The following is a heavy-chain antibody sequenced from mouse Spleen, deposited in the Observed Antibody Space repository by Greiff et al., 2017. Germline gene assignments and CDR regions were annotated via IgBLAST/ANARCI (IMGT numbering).Heavy chain of an antibody. D-gene: IGHD2-1*01. V-gene: IGHV5-9-3*01. CDR1: GFTFSTYA. CDR2: ISSGGANT. J-gene: IGHJ2*01. CDR3: ARWSYGNCFDY. Sequence: EVQGVESGGGLVKLGGSLKLSCAASGFTFSTYAMSWVRQTPEKRLEWVATISSGGANTYYPDSVKGRFTISRDNAKNTLYLQMSSLKSEDTAMYYCARWSYGNCFDYWGQGTTLTVSS.